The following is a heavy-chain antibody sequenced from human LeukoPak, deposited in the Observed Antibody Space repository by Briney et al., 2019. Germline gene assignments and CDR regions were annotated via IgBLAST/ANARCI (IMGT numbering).Heavy chain of an antibody. D-gene: IGHD5-12*01. V-gene: IGHV3-48*01. J-gene: IGHJ4*02. CDR3: VTDVSGYLGD. CDR1: GFTFSSFN. CDR2: ISSSGSTK. Sequence: GGSLRLSCAASGFTFSSFNMNWVRQAPGKGLEWVSDISSSGSTKYYADSLRGRFTISRDNAKNSLYLQMSSLRAEDTAVYHCVTDVSGYLGDWGQGTLVTVSS.